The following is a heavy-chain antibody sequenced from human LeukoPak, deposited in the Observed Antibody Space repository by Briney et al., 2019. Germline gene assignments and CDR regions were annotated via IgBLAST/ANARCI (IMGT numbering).Heavy chain of an antibody. V-gene: IGHV3-30-3*01. D-gene: IGHD6-19*01. CDR2: ISYDGSNK. J-gene: IGHJ4*02. Sequence: GGSLRLSCAASGFTFSSYAMHWVRQAPGKGLEWVAVISYDGSNKYYADSVKGRFTISRDNSKNMLYLQMNSLRAEDTAVYYCAREVAVAALTQYYFDYWGQGTLVTVSS. CDR3: AREVAVAALTQYYFDY. CDR1: GFTFSSYA.